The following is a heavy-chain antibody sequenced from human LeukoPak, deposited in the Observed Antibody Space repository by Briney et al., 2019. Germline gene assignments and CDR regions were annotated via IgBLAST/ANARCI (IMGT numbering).Heavy chain of an antibody. D-gene: IGHD3-10*01. CDR2: ISGGADHT. CDR1: GFTFSYYS. CDR3: AKDAVDASGRTNAFDV. V-gene: IGHV3-23*01. Sequence: GGSLRLSCAASGFTFSYYSMTWVRQAPGKGLEWVSAISGGADHTYYADSVRGRFTISRDNSQNFLYLQMNYLRAEDTALYYCAKDAVDASGRTNAFDVGGQGAMVTVSS. J-gene: IGHJ3*01.